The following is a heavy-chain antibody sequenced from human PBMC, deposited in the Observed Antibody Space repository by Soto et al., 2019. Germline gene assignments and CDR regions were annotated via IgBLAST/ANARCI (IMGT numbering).Heavy chain of an antibody. D-gene: IGHD1-7*01. V-gene: IGHV1-69*01. CDR3: ARRERELRHPPPPNTGSAP. J-gene: IGHJ5*02. CDR2: IIPIFGTA. Sequence: QVQLVQSGAEVKKPGSSVKVSCKASGGTFSSYAISWVRQAPGQGLEWMGGIIPIFGTANYAQKFQGRVTITAEEPRSTAKRERSTLRSEDTPVYYWARRERELRHPPPPNTGSAPWGQGTRVTVPS. CDR1: GGTFSSYA.